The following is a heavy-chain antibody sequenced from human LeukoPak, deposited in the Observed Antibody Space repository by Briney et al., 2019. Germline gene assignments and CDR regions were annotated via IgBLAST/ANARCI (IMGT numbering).Heavy chain of an antibody. J-gene: IGHJ4*02. V-gene: IGHV3-48*01. D-gene: IGHD3-22*01. CDR2: ISSSSSTI. Sequence: TGGSLRLSCAASGFTVSSNYMSWVRQAPGKGLEWVSYISSSSSTIYYADSVKGRFTISRDNAKNSLYLQMNSLRAEDTAVYYCARDDIRRGVVVMKVFVFDYWGQGTLVTVSS. CDR3: ARDDIRRGVVVMKVFVFDY. CDR1: GFTVSSNY.